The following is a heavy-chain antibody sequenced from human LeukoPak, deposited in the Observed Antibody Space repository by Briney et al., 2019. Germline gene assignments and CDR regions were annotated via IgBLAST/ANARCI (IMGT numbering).Heavy chain of an antibody. Sequence: PGGSLRLSCAASGFTFSSAWMTWVRQAPGKGLEWVGHIKNKTNGGTTDYAAPVKGRFIISRDDSKNTLYLQMNSLRTEDTAVYYCARGFCSSTNCYQGPFDFWGQGTLVTVS. CDR2: IKNKTNGGTT. CDR3: ARGFCSSTNCYQGPFDF. V-gene: IGHV3-15*01. D-gene: IGHD2-2*01. J-gene: IGHJ4*02. CDR1: GFTFSSAW.